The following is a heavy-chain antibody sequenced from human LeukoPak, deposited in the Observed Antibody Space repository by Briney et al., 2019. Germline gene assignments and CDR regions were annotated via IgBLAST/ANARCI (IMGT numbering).Heavy chain of an antibody. CDR2: ISAYNGNT. Sequence: ASVKVSCKASGYTFTSYGISWVRQAPGQGLEWMGWISAYNGNTNYAQKLQGRVTMTTDTSTSTAYMELSSLRSEDTAVYYCARDGSSSWYSTQPYNWFDPWGQGTLVTVSS. D-gene: IGHD6-13*01. J-gene: IGHJ5*02. V-gene: IGHV1-18*01. CDR3: ARDGSSSWYSTQPYNWFDP. CDR1: GYTFTSYG.